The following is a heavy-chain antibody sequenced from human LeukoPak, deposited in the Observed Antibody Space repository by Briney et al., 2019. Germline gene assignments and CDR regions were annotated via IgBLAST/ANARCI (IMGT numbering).Heavy chain of an antibody. CDR2: INPSGGST. CDR1: GYTFTSYY. CDR3: ARVGPYCSSTSCYPDY. D-gene: IGHD2-2*01. V-gene: IGHV1-46*01. Sequence: GASVKVSCKASGYTFTSYYMHWVRQAPGQGLEWMGIINPSGGSTNYAQKLQGRVTMTTDTSTSTAYMELRSLRSDDTAVYYCARVGPYCSSTSCYPDYWGQGTLVTVSS. J-gene: IGHJ4*02.